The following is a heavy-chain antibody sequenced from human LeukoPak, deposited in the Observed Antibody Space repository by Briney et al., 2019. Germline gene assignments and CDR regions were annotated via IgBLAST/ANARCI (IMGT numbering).Heavy chain of an antibody. CDR3: ARVSGYAFDI. J-gene: IGHJ3*02. CDR2: ISSSSSYI. V-gene: IGHV3-21*01. Sequence: GRSLRLSCAASGFTFSSYSMNWVRQAPGKGLEWVSSISSSSSYIYCADSVKGRFTISRDNAKNSLYLQMNSLRAEDTAVYYCARVSGYAFDIWGQGTMVTVSS. CDR1: GFTFSSYS.